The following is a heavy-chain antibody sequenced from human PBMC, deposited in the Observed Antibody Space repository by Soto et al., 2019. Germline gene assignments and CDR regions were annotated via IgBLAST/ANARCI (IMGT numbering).Heavy chain of an antibody. J-gene: IGHJ6*02. V-gene: IGHV1-69*13. CDR1: GGTFSSYA. Sequence: SVKVSCKASGGTFSSYAISWVRQAPGQGLEWMGGIIPIFGTANYAQKFQGIVTITADESTSTAYMELSSLRSEDTAVYYCARSYCSGGSCYSGSYYGMDVWGQGTTVTVSS. CDR3: ARSYCSGGSCYSGSYYGMDV. D-gene: IGHD2-15*01. CDR2: IIPIFGTA.